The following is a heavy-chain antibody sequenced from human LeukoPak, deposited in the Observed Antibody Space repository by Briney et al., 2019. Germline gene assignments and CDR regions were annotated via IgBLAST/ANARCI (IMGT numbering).Heavy chain of an antibody. CDR2: ISAYNGNT. V-gene: IGHV1-18*01. D-gene: IGHD2-15*01. CDR3: ARLGRVVAATVFYD. Sequence: ASVKVSCKTSGYTFTTYGISWVRQAPGQGLERMGWISAYNGNTNYAQILQDRITMTTDTSTNTAYMELRSLRSDDTAVYYCARLGRVVAATVFYDWGQGTLVTVSS. CDR1: GYTFTTYG. J-gene: IGHJ4*02.